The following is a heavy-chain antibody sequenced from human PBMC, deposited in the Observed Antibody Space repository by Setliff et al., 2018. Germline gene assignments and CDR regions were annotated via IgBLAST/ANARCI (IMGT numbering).Heavy chain of an antibody. V-gene: IGHV5-51*01. CDR2: IYPGDSDT. Sequence: CKGSGYSFTSYWIAWVRQMPGKGLEWMGIIYPGDSDTRYSPSFQGQVTISADRSTRTAYLQWSSLKASDTAFYYCARSDYGDYFAWDSYGMDVWGQGTTVTVSS. CDR1: GYSFTSYW. CDR3: ARSDYGDYFAWDSYGMDV. J-gene: IGHJ6*02. D-gene: IGHD4-17*01.